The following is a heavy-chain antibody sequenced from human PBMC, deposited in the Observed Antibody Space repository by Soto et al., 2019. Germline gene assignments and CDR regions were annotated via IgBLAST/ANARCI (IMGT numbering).Heavy chain of an antibody. V-gene: IGHV3-9*01. Sequence: GGSLRLSCEASGFTFSNYGTHWVRQAPGKGLEWVAGISWNSGSIGYADSVKGRFTISRDNAKNSLYLQMNSLRAEDTALYYCAKDKTGWYYFDYWGQGTLVTVSS. D-gene: IGHD6-19*01. CDR3: AKDKTGWYYFDY. J-gene: IGHJ4*02. CDR2: ISWNSGSI. CDR1: GFTFSNYG.